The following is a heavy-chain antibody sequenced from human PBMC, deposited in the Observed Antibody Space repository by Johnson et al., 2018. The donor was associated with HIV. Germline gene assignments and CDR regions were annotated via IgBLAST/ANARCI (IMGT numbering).Heavy chain of an antibody. D-gene: IGHD4-17*01. CDR1: GFTFSSYA. CDR3: ARALTTDAFDI. Sequence: QVQLVESGGGVVQPGRSLRLSCAASGFTFSSYAMHWVRQAPGKGLEWVAVISYDGRNKYYADSVKGRFTISRDNSKNTLYLQMNSLRAEDTAVYYCARALTTDAFDIWGQGTMVTVSS. J-gene: IGHJ3*02. CDR2: ISYDGRNK. V-gene: IGHV3-30-3*01.